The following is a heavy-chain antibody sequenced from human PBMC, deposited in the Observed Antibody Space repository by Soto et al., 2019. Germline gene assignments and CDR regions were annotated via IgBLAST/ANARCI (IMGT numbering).Heavy chain of an antibody. CDR1: GFTFSSYG. CDR3: AHRRTLRYFDWAENWFDP. CDR2: ISYDGSNK. D-gene: IGHD3-9*01. V-gene: IGHV3-30*03. J-gene: IGHJ5*02. Sequence: HPGGSLRLSCAASGFTFSSYGMHWVRQAPGKELEWVAVISYDGSNKYYADSVKGRFTISRDNSKNQVVLTMTNMDPVDTATYYCAHRRTLRYFDWAENWFDPWGQGTLVTVSS.